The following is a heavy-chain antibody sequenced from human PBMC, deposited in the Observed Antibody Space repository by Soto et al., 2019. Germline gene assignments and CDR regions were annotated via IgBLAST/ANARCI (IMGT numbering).Heavy chain of an antibody. V-gene: IGHV4-4*02. CDR2: IYHNGSP. J-gene: IGHJ6*02. Sequence: SSKTLSLTCAVSGGSISSTNWWIWVRQSPGKGLEWIGEIYHNGSPDYNPSLKSRVTISVDKSKNHVFLKLTSVTAADTAMYFCGRWLGTSYGMDVWGQGTAVTVSS. D-gene: IGHD3-10*01. CDR3: GRWLGTSYGMDV. CDR1: GGSISSTNW.